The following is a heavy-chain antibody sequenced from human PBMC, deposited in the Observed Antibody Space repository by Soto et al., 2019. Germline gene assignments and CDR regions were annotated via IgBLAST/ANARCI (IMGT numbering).Heavy chain of an antibody. D-gene: IGHD3-22*01. J-gene: IGHJ4*02. CDR2: IRYDGSNR. Sequence: GGSLRLSCAASGFTFSNHGMHWVRQAPGKGLEWVALIRYDGSNRFYADSVRGRFTISRDISENTVFLQMNSLRAEDTAVYYCARESSSGRWGFDYWGQGTLVTVSS. V-gene: IGHV3-30*02. CDR3: ARESSSGRWGFDY. CDR1: GFTFSNHG.